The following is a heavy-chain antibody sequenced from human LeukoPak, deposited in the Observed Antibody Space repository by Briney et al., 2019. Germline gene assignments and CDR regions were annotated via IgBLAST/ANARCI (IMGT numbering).Heavy chain of an antibody. CDR1: GGSTSSYY. J-gene: IGHJ3*02. D-gene: IGHD3-22*01. V-gene: IGHV4-59*01. CDR2: IYYSGST. Sequence: ASETLSLTCTVSGGSTSSYYWSWIRQPPGKGLEWIGYIYYSGSTNYNPSLKSRVTISVDTSKNQFSLKLSSVTAADTAVYYCARASPTYYDSSGYYYDAFDIWGQGTMVTVSS. CDR3: ARASPTYYDSSGYYYDAFDI.